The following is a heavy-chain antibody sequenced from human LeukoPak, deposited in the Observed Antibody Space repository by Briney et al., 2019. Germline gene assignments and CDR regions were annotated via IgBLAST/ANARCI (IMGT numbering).Heavy chain of an antibody. Sequence: GGSLRLSCAASGFTFSSYGIHWVHQAPGKGLEWMAVIGSDGRNKFYADSVTGRFTISRDNSKNTLYLQMYSLRAEDTAVYYCASHDLVLEENGFDIWGQGTMVTVSS. CDR3: ASHDLVLEENGFDI. CDR2: IGSDGRNK. V-gene: IGHV3-33*03. CDR1: GFTFSSYG. D-gene: IGHD2-21*01. J-gene: IGHJ3*02.